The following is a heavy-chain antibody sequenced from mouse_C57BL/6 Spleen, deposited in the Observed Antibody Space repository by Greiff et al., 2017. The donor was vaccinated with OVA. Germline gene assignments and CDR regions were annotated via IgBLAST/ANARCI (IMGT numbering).Heavy chain of an antibody. CDR1: GYTFTSYW. Sequence: QVQLQQPGAELVRPGSSVQLSCKASGYTFTSYWLDWVKQRPGQGLEWIGNIYPSDSETHYNQKFKDKATLTVDKSSSTAYMQLSSLTSEDSAVYYCARWDYWGQGTTLTVSS. V-gene: IGHV1-61*01. CDR3: ARWDY. CDR2: IYPSDSET. J-gene: IGHJ2*01.